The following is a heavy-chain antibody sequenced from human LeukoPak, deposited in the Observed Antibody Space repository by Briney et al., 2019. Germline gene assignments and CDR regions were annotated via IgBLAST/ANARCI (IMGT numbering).Heavy chain of an antibody. D-gene: IGHD3/OR15-3a*01. CDR3: ARDPGLNLPDY. Sequence: GGSLRLSSAASGFTFSSYSMNWVRQAPGKGLEWVSSISSSSSYIYYADSVKGRFTISRDNAKNSLYLQMNSLRAEDTAVYYCARDPGLNLPDYWGQGTLVTVSS. CDR1: GFTFSSYS. J-gene: IGHJ4*02. V-gene: IGHV3-21*01. CDR2: ISSSSSYI.